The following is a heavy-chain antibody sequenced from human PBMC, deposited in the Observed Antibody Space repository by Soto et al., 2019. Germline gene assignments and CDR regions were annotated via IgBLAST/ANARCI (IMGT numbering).Heavy chain of an antibody. CDR3: ARHISDGDYNNWFDP. J-gene: IGHJ5*02. Sequence: PSETLSLTCTVSGGSISSYYWSWIRQPPGKGLEWIGYIYYSGSTNYNPSLKSRVTISVDTSKNQFSLKLSSVTAADTAVYYCARHISDGDYNNWFDPWGQGTLVTVSS. CDR1: GGSISSYY. V-gene: IGHV4-59*08. CDR2: IYYSGST. D-gene: IGHD4-17*01.